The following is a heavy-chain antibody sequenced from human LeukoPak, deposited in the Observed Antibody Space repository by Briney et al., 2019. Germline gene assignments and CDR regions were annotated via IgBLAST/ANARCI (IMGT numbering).Heavy chain of an antibody. J-gene: IGHJ1*01. CDR1: GFTFSNYG. V-gene: IGHV3-33*03. CDR2: IWYDGSNK. CDR3: AKDYSGSYQYFQH. D-gene: IGHD1-26*01. Sequence: GGSLKLSCAASGFTFSNYGMHWVRQAPGKGLEWVALIWYDGSNKFYADSVKGRFTISRDTSRGTLYLQMSSLRAEDRAMYYCAKDYSGSYQYFQHWGQGTLVTVSA.